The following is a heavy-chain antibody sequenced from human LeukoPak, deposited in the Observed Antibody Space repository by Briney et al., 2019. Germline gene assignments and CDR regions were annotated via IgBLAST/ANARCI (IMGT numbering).Heavy chain of an antibody. Sequence: GASVQVSCKASGYTFTGYYMHWVRPAPGQGLEWMGWINPNSGGTNYAQKFQGRVTMTRDTSISTAYMELSRLRSDDTAVYYCARFGDSSGHPARYYYGMDVWGQGTTVTVSS. CDR2: INPNSGGT. CDR1: GYTFTGYY. V-gene: IGHV1-2*02. D-gene: IGHD3-22*01. J-gene: IGHJ6*02. CDR3: ARFGDSSGHPARYYYGMDV.